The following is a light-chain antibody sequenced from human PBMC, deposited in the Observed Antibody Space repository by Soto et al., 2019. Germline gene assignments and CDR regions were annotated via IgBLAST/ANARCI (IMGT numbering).Light chain of an antibody. CDR2: DVS. J-gene: IGLJ2*01. CDR3: SSYSSGSTLVV. V-gene: IGLV2-14*01. CDR1: SSDVGGYNY. Sequence: QSALTQPASVSGSPGQSSTISCTGTSSDVGGYNYVSWYQQHPGKAPKLMIYDVSNLPSGVSNRVSGSKSGNTASLTISGLQAEDEADYYCSSYSSGSTLVVFGGGTQLTVL.